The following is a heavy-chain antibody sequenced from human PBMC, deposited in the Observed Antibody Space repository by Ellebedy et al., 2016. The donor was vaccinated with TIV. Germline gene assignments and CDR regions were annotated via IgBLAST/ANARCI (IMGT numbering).Heavy chain of an antibody. CDR2: ISGSGGST. CDR3: ARDRGRDSSGWYDFDY. J-gene: IGHJ4*02. V-gene: IGHV3-23*01. Sequence: GESLKISXAASGFTFSSYAISWVRQAPGKGLEWVSAISGSGGSTYYADSVKGRFTISRDNAKNSLYLQMNSLRAEDTALYYCARDRGRDSSGWYDFDYWGQGTLVTVSS. CDR1: GFTFSSYA. D-gene: IGHD6-19*01.